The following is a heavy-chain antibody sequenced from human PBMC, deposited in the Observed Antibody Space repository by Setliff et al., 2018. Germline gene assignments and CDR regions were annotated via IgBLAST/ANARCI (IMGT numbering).Heavy chain of an antibody. Sequence: ASVKVSCKASGYTFVGYYLHWVRQAPGRGLEWMGWINPKTGGTNYAQKFQGRVTMTRDASINTAFMHLSSLKSDDMAVYYCAREPYDYIWGSYRSPYFDHWGQGALVTAPQ. D-gene: IGHD3-16*02. CDR2: INPKTGGT. CDR3: AREPYDYIWGSYRSPYFDH. J-gene: IGHJ4*02. V-gene: IGHV1-2*02. CDR1: GYTFVGYY.